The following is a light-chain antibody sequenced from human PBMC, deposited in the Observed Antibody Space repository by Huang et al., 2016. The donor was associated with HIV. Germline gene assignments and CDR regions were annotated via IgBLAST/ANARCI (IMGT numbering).Light chain of an antibody. Sequence: EIVLTQSPATLSLSPGERATLSCRASPSVASYLAWYQQRPGQAPRLLIYDASNRATGISARFSGSGSGTDFTLTISSLEPEDFAIYYCQQRSNWITFGQGTRLEIK. J-gene: IGKJ5*01. CDR3: QQRSNWIT. CDR1: PSVASY. CDR2: DAS. V-gene: IGKV3-11*01.